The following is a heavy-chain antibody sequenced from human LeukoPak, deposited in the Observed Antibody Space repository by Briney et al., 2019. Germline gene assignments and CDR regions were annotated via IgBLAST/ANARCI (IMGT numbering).Heavy chain of an antibody. V-gene: IGHV1-8*01. CDR1: GYTFTSYD. Sequence: ASVKVSCKASGYTFTSYDINWVRQATGQGLEWMGWMNPNSGNTGHAQKFQGRVTMTRNTSISTAYMELSSLRSEDTAVYYCARGFIDSGSYSNDYWGQGTLVTVSS. J-gene: IGHJ4*02. CDR2: MNPNSGNT. D-gene: IGHD1-26*01. CDR3: ARGFIDSGSYSNDY.